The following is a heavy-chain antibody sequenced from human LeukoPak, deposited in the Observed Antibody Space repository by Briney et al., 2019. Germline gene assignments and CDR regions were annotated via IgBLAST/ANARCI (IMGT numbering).Heavy chain of an antibody. J-gene: IGHJ1*01. CDR2: VYYSGST. CDR1: GGSISSYY. CDR3: ARGVYSSGWYGDFQH. D-gene: IGHD6-19*01. V-gene: IGHV4-59*01. Sequence: PSETLSLTCTVSGGSISSYYWSWIRQPPGKGLEWIGYVYYSGSTNYNPSLKSRVTISVDTSKNQFSLKLSSVTAADTAVYYCARGVYSSGWYGDFQHWGQGTLVTVSS.